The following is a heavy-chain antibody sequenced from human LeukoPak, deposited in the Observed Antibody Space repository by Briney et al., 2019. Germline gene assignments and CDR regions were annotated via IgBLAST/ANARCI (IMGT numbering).Heavy chain of an antibody. J-gene: IGHJ4*02. CDR2: IHYSGGST. Sequence: GGSLRLSCAASGFTFSSYWMHWVRQAPGKGLEWVSAIHYSGGSTYYADSVKGRFTISRDNSKNTLYLQMNSLRAEDTAVYYCAKVIREVDMSYDYWGQGALVTVSS. D-gene: IGHD5-24*01. CDR1: GFTFSSYW. V-gene: IGHV3-23*01. CDR3: AKVIREVDMSYDY.